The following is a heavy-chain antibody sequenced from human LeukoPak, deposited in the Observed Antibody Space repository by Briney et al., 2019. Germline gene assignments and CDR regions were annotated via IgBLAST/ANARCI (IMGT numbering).Heavy chain of an antibody. Sequence: ASVKVSCKASGYTFSDYYIHWVRQAPGQGLEWMGWINPSSGGTKYAQKFQGRVTMTRDTSISTAYMELSRLRPDDTAVYYCARAVLLGTDFDYWGQGTLVTVSS. V-gene: IGHV1-2*02. D-gene: IGHD5-18*01. CDR3: ARAVLLGTDFDY. CDR2: INPSSGGT. J-gene: IGHJ4*02. CDR1: GYTFSDYY.